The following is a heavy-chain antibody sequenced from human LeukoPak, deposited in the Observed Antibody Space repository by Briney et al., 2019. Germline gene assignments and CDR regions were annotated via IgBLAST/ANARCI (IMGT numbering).Heavy chain of an antibody. CDR3: ARDEGIRNGSYSSPFDY. CDR2: IIPILGIA. CDR1: GGTFSSYT. V-gene: IGHV1-69*04. D-gene: IGHD1-26*01. J-gene: IGHJ4*02. Sequence: SVKVSCKASGGTFSSYTISWMRQAPGQGLEWMGRIIPILGIANYAQKFQGRVTITADESTSTAYMELSSLRSEDTAVYYCARDEGIRNGSYSSPFDYWGQGTLVTVSS.